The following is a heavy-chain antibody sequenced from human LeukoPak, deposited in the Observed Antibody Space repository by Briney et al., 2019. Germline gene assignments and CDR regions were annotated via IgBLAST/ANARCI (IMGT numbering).Heavy chain of an antibody. Sequence: PGGSLRLSCAASGFIFSSYAMSWVRQAPGKGLEWVSAISGSGGSTYYADSVKGRFTISRDNSKNTLYLQMNSLRAEDTAVYYCAKTLTYYYDSSGYYILDYWGQGTLVTVSS. CDR3: AKTLTYYYDSSGYYILDY. CDR2: ISGSGGST. J-gene: IGHJ4*02. D-gene: IGHD3-22*01. CDR1: GFIFSSYA. V-gene: IGHV3-23*01.